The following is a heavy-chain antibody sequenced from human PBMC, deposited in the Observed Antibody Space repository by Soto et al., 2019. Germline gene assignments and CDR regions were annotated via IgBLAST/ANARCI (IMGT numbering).Heavy chain of an antibody. V-gene: IGHV3-49*03. CDR2: IRSQPYGGTA. Sequence: PGGSLRLSCAAAGFTFSSYAMSWFRQAPGKGMEWVGFIRSQPYGGTAEYAASVRGRFTISRDDSKGIAYLQMNSLQTEDSGVYYCIGSFPFWGQGTLVTVSS. J-gene: IGHJ4*02. CDR1: GFTFSSYA. CDR3: IGSFPF. D-gene: IGHD3-10*01.